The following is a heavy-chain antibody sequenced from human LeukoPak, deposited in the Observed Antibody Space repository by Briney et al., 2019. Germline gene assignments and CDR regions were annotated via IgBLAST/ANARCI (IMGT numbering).Heavy chain of an antibody. CDR1: GGSISSYY. V-gene: IGHV4-59*08. CDR3: ARQGAIGSPFDY. Sequence: SETLSLTCTVSGGSISSYYWSWIRQPPGKGLEWIGYIYYSGSTNYNPSLKSRVTISVDTSKNQFSLKLSFVTAADTAVYYCARQGAIGSPFDYWGQGALVTVSS. J-gene: IGHJ4*02. D-gene: IGHD2-15*01. CDR2: IYYSGST.